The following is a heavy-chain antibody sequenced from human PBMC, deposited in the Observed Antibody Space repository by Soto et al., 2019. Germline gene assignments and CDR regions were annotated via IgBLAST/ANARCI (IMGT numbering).Heavy chain of an antibody. CDR3: ARALEWGRYGSGNTD. V-gene: IGHV3-66*01. CDR1: GLTVSSNY. D-gene: IGHD3-10*01. Sequence: PGGSLRLSCAASGLTVSSNYMSWVRQAPGKGLEWVSVFYSGGSTYYADSVKGRFTISRDNSKNTLYLQMNSLRPEDTAVYYCARALEWGRYGSGNTDWGQGTLVTVSS. J-gene: IGHJ4*02. CDR2: FYSGGST.